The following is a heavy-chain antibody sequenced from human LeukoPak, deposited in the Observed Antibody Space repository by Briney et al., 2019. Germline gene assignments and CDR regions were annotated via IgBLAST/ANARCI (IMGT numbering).Heavy chain of an antibody. CDR2: IRSKAYGETR. CDR1: GFTFGDYA. J-gene: IGHJ6*03. CDR3: TRHQRLVATTGQDYYYTDV. Sequence: GGSLRLSCTASGFTFGDYAMSWVRQAPGKGLEWVGFIRSKAYGETREYAASVKGRFTISRDDSKSIANLQMSSLKTEDTAVYYCTRHQRLVATTGQDYYYTDVWGRGTTVAVSS. D-gene: IGHD5-12*01. V-gene: IGHV3-49*04.